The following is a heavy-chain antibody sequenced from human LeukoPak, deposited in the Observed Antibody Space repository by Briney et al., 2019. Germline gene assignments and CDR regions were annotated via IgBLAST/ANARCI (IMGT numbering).Heavy chain of an antibody. CDR3: AKDAPYCNGGSCYSSWLDY. Sequence: PGRSLRLSCAASGFTFSSYGMHWVRQAPGKGLEWVAVISYDGSNKYYADSVKGRFTISRDNSKNTLYLQMNSLRAEDTAVYYCAKDAPYCNGGSCYSSWLDYWGQGTLVTVSS. V-gene: IGHV3-30*18. CDR2: ISYDGSNK. J-gene: IGHJ4*02. CDR1: GFTFSSYG. D-gene: IGHD2-15*01.